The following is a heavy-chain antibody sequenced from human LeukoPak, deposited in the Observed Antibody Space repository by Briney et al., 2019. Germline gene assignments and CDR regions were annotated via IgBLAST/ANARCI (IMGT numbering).Heavy chain of an antibody. CDR1: GFTFSSYE. CDR2: ISSSGSTI. V-gene: IGHV3-48*03. J-gene: IGHJ4*02. CDR3: ARLRLSGSYPDY. Sequence: PGGSLRLSCAASGFTFSSYEMNWVRQAPGKGLEWVSYISSSGSTIYYADSVKGRFTISRDNAKNSLYLQMNSLRAEDTAVYYCARLRLSGSYPDYWGQGTLVTVSS. D-gene: IGHD1-26*01.